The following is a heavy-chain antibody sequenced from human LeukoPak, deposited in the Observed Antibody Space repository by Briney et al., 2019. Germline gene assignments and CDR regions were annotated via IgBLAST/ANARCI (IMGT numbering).Heavy chain of an antibody. CDR3: ARDSLYDFWSGYFPQGMDV. V-gene: IGHV4-61*02. CDR1: GDSISSGSYY. CDR2: IYTSGST. D-gene: IGHD3-3*01. J-gene: IGHJ6*02. Sequence: PSETLSLTCTVSGDSISSGSYYWSWIRQPAGKGLEWIGRIYTSGSTNYNPSLKSRVTISVDTSKNQFSLKLSSVTAADTAVYYCARDSLYDFWSGYFPQGMDVWGQGTTVTVSS.